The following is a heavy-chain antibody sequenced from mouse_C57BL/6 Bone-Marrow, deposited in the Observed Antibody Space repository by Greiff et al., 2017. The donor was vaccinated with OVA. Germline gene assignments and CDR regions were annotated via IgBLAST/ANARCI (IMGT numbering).Heavy chain of an antibody. CDR1: GYTFTDYY. D-gene: IGHD4-1*01. Sequence: QVQLKESGPELVKPGASVKISCKASGYTFTDYYINWVKQRPGQGLEWIGWIYPGSGNTKYNEKFKGKATLTVDTSASTAYMQSSGLTSEDSAVYFCARGDWDYFDYWGQGTTLTVSS. CDR2: IYPGSGNT. CDR3: ARGDWDYFDY. V-gene: IGHV1-84*01. J-gene: IGHJ2*01.